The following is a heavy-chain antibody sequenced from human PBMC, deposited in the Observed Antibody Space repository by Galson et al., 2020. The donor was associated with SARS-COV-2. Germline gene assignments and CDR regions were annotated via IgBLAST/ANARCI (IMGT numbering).Heavy chain of an antibody. CDR1: GGSNSSSSYY. Sequence: SETLSPTCTVSGGSNSSSSYYWGWLRQPPGKGLEWIGSIYYSGSTYYNPSLKSRVTIPVDTSKNQFSLKLSSVTAADTAVYYCARLARNSGYVQFDYWGQGTLVTVSS. CDR3: ARLARNSGYVQFDY. J-gene: IGHJ4*02. CDR2: IYYSGST. V-gene: IGHV4-39*01. D-gene: IGHD5-12*01.